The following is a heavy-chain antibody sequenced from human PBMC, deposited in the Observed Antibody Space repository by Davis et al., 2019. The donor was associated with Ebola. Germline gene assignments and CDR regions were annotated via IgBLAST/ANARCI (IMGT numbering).Heavy chain of an antibody. V-gene: IGHV3-30-3*01. Sequence: GESLKISCAASGFTFSTYGMHWVHQAPGKGLEWVAVISYDGSNKYYADSVKGRFTISRDNAKNSLYLQMNSLRAEDTAVYYCARDKYGDNYYYYYYMDVWGKGTTVTVSS. CDR1: GFTFSTYG. D-gene: IGHD4-17*01. CDR2: ISYDGSNK. CDR3: ARDKYGDNYYYYYYMDV. J-gene: IGHJ6*03.